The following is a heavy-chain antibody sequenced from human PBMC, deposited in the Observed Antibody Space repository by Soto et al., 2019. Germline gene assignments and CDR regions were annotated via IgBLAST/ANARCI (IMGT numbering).Heavy chain of an antibody. D-gene: IGHD1-1*01. CDR1: GASISGFY. CDR3: VRDGTTTLRVWFDP. J-gene: IGHJ5*02. V-gene: IGHV4-4*07. Sequence: SETLSLTCTVSGASISGFYWSWIRKSAGKGLEWIGRIYATVTTDYIPSLKSRVMMSVDTSKKQFSLKLRSVTAADTAVYYCVRDGTTTLRVWFDPWGQGIWVTVSS. CDR2: IYATVTT.